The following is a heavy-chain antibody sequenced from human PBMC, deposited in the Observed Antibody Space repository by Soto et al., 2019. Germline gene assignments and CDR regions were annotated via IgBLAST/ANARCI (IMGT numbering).Heavy chain of an antibody. CDR2: TYYRSKWYN. J-gene: IGHJ6*02. D-gene: IGHD1-7*01. CDR1: GDSVSSNSAA. Sequence: KQSQTLSLTCAISGDSVSSNSAAWNWIRQSPSRGLEWLGRTYYRSKWYNDYAVSVKSRITINPDTSKNQFSLQLNSVTPEDTAVYYCARVNWNYVHYYYGMDVWGQGTTVTVSS. CDR3: ARVNWNYVHYYYGMDV. V-gene: IGHV6-1*01.